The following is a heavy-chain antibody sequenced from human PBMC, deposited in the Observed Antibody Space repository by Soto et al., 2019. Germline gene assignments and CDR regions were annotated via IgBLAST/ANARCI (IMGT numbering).Heavy chain of an antibody. CDR2: IYYSGST. CDR3: TGHDGGAAADRPLDY. Sequence: QLRLQESGPGLVKPSETLSLTCSVSGASIRSTSYYWGWIRQPPGKGLEWIGSIYYSGSTHYSPSLKSRITMSIDTSTNQFSLKLTSVTAADTAVYYCTGHDGGAAADRPLDYWGQGTLVTASS. D-gene: IGHD6-13*01. J-gene: IGHJ4*02. V-gene: IGHV4-39*01. CDR1: GASIRSTSYY.